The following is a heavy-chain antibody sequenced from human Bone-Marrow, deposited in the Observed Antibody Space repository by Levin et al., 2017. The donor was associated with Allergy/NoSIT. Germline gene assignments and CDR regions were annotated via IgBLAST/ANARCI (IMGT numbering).Heavy chain of an antibody. J-gene: IGHJ4*02. Sequence: GGSLRLSCAASGFTISDYAMNWVRQSPRRGLEWVSAISVTGGLTYYADSVQGRFTISRDSSTNMLYLQMRNLGADDAALYYCARDTSLDYWGPGTLVTVSS. CDR3: ARDTSLDY. CDR1: GFTISDYA. V-gene: IGHV3-23*01. D-gene: IGHD2/OR15-2a*01. CDR2: ISVTGGLT.